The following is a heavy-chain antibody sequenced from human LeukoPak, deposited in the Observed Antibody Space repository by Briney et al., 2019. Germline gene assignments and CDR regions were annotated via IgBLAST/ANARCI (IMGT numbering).Heavy chain of an antibody. CDR1: GFTFSTYA. D-gene: IGHD3-22*01. J-gene: IGHJ4*02. Sequence: PGGSLRLSCAASGFTFSTYALSWVRDAPGQGLERVSAISGDSAFTYYTDAAKGRFTISRYNSKYTLYLQMNSLRAEDTAVYYCARKLLHYDRDGPSFDYWGQGTLVTVSS. CDR3: ARKLLHYDRDGPSFDY. CDR2: ISGDSAFT. V-gene: IGHV3-23*01.